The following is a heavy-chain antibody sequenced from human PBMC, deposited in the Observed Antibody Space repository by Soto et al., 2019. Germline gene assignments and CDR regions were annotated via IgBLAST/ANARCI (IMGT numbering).Heavy chain of an antibody. J-gene: IGHJ6*02. CDR2: MNPNSGNT. Sequence: ASVKVSCKASGYTFTSYDITWVRQATGQGLEWMGWMNPNSGNTGYAQKFQGRVTMTTDTSTNTAYLDLWTLISDDTAVYYCARSWVTGKGGIDVWGQGTTVTVSS. CDR1: GYTFTSYD. D-gene: IGHD3-16*01. V-gene: IGHV1-8*01. CDR3: ARSWVTGKGGIDV.